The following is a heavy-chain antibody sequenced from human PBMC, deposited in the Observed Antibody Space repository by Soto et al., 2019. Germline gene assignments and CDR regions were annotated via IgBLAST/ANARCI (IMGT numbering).Heavy chain of an antibody. J-gene: IGHJ3*02. D-gene: IGHD3-10*01. Sequence: PSETLSLTCSVSGGSVSSGSYYWSWIRQPPGKGLEWIGYIYYSGSTNYNPSLKSRLTISRDNSKNTLYLQMNSLRAEDTAVYYCASSLYGSGALDIWGQGTMVTVSS. CDR3: ASSLYGSGALDI. CDR1: GGSVSSGSYY. CDR2: IYYSGST. V-gene: IGHV4-61*01.